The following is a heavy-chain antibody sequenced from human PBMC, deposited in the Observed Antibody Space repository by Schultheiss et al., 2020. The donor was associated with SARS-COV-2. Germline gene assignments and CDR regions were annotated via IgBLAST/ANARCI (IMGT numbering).Heavy chain of an antibody. D-gene: IGHD2-2*01. CDR2: MNPNSGNT. CDR3: AKAGLSLGYCSSTSCSIDY. V-gene: IGHV1-8*01. CDR1: GYTFTSYD. J-gene: IGHJ4*02. Sequence: ASVKVSCKASGYTFTSYDINWVRQATGQGLEWMGWMNPNSGNTGYAQKFQGRVTITADESTSTAYMELSSLRSEDTAVYYCAKAGLSLGYCSSTSCSIDYWGQGTLVTVAS.